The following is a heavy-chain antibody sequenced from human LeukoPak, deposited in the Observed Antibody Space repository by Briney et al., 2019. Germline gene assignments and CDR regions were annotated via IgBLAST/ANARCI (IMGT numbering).Heavy chain of an antibody. V-gene: IGHV4-34*01. CDR2: INDSGST. CDR1: GGSFSGYY. CDR3: ARAARRGYSSSWYLGY. J-gene: IGHJ4*02. Sequence: SETLSLTCAVHGGSFSGYYWSWIRQPPGKGLEWIGEINDSGSTNYNPSLKSRVTISVDTSKNQFSLKLSSVTAADTAVYYCARAARRGYSSSWYLGYWGQGTLVTVSS. D-gene: IGHD6-13*01.